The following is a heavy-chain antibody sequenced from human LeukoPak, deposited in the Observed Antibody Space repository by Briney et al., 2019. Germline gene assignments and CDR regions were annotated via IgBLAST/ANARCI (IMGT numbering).Heavy chain of an antibody. J-gene: IGHJ4*02. CDR1: GFTFSSYG. CDR2: IRYDGSNK. V-gene: IGHV3-30*02. CDR3: ARIGNSMVRGVIIKDRIDY. D-gene: IGHD3-10*01. Sequence: PGGSLRLSCAASGFTFSSYGMHWVRQAPGKGLEWVAFIRYDGSNKYYADSVKGRFTISRDNSKNTLYLQMNSLRAEDTAVYYCARIGNSMVRGVIIKDRIDYWGQGTLVTVSS.